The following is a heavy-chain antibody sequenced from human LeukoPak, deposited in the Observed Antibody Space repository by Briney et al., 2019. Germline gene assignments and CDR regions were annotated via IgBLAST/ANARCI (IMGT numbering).Heavy chain of an antibody. J-gene: IGHJ4*02. CDR1: GFTFSSYA. V-gene: IGHV3-23*01. CDR3: AKDGSGSYFWSRREYYFDY. D-gene: IGHD1-26*01. Sequence: GGSLRLSCAASGFTFSSYAMSWVRQAPGKGLEWVSAISGSGGSTYYADSVKGRFTISRDNSKNTLYLQMNSLRAEDTAVYYCAKDGSGSYFWSRREYYFDYWGQGTLVTVSS. CDR2: ISGSGGST.